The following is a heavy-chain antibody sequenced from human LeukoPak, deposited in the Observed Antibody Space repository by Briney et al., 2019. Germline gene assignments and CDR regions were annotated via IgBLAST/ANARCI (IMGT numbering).Heavy chain of an antibody. CDR2: ISTSSSTI. CDR1: GFTFSAYS. D-gene: IGHD5-12*01. Sequence: GGSLRLSCAASGFTFSAYSMNWVREAPGKGLEWVSYISTSSSTIYYADSVKGRFTISRDSAKSSLYLKMNSLRDEDTAVYYCARGRSGYDSWGQGTLVTVSS. J-gene: IGHJ4*02. CDR3: ARGRSGYDS. V-gene: IGHV3-48*02.